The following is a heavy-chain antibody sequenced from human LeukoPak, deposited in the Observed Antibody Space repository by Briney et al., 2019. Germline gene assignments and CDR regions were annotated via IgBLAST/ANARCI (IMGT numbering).Heavy chain of an antibody. V-gene: IGHV3-48*01. D-gene: IGHD1-7*01. CDR1: GFTFSSHT. CDR2: ITSTSGTI. CDR3: ARSSRELGGYAPWELMPPFDY. J-gene: IGHJ4*02. Sequence: GGSLRLSCAASGFTFSSHTMIWVRQAPGKGLECISYITSTSGTIYYADSVKGRFTISRDNARNSLYLQMNSLRAEDTAVYYCARSSRELGGYAPWELMPPFDYWGQGTLVTVSS.